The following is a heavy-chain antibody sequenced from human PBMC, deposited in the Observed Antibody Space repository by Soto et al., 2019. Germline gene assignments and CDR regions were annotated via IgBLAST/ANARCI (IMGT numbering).Heavy chain of an antibody. CDR2: IYYSGST. D-gene: IGHD2-21*02. V-gene: IGHV4-39*01. CDR1: GGSISSSSYY. J-gene: IGHJ5*02. CDR3: ARHSLTTIPRRFDWFDP. Sequence: QLQLQESGPGLVKPSETLSLTCTVSGGSISSSSYYWGWIRQPPGKGLEWIGSIYYSGSTYYNPSLKSRVTISVDTSKNQFSLKLSSVTAADTAVYYCARHSLTTIPRRFDWFDPWGQGTLVTVSS.